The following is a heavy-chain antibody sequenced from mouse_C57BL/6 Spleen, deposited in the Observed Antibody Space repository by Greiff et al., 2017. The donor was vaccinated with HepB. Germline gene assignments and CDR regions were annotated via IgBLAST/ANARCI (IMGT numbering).Heavy chain of an antibody. Sequence: QVQLQQPGAELVKPGASVKLSCKASGYTFTSYWMQWVKQRPGQGLEWIGEIDPSDSYTNYNQKFKGKATLTVDTSSSTAYMQLSSLTSEDSAVYYCARGYSNPPYFDYWGQGTTLTVSS. CDR2: IDPSDSYT. V-gene: IGHV1-50*01. D-gene: IGHD2-5*01. CDR1: GYTFTSYW. J-gene: IGHJ2*01. CDR3: ARGYSNPPYFDY.